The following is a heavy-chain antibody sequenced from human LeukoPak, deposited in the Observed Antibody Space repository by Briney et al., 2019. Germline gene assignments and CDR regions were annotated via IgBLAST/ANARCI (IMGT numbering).Heavy chain of an antibody. CDR3: ARDAYFYSSDQ. CDR1: GFIFSDYY. D-gene: IGHD2-21*01. J-gene: IGHJ4*02. Sequence: GGSLRLSCAASGFIFSDYYVTWLRQAPGKGLEWISYISETGTTIHYAASVKGRFTVSRDNTKNSLYLQMNSLRVEDTAVYYCARDAYFYSSDQWGRGTLVTVSS. V-gene: IGHV3-11*04. CDR2: ISETGTTI.